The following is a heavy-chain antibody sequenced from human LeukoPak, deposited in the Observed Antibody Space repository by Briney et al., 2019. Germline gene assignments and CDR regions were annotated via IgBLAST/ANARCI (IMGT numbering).Heavy chain of an antibody. V-gene: IGHV1-2*06. J-gene: IGHJ4*02. D-gene: IGHD1-26*01. Sequence: ASVTVSCKTSGYSFTGYYMHWVRQAPGQGLEWMGRINPNSGGTNYAQKFQGRVTMTRDTSISTAYMELSRLRSDDTAVNYCARAYSGSLDYWGQGTLVTVSS. CDR1: GYSFTGYY. CDR2: INPNSGGT. CDR3: ARAYSGSLDY.